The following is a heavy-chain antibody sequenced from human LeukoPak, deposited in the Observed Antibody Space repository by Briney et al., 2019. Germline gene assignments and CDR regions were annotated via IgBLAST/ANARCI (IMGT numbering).Heavy chain of an antibody. CDR2: ISSNGGST. CDR3: AREGHSSGYCGAFDI. CDR1: GFTFSSYA. J-gene: IGHJ3*02. V-gene: IGHV3-64*01. D-gene: IGHD3-22*01. Sequence: GGSLRLSCAASGFTFSSYAMYWVRQAPGKGLEYVSAISSNGGSTYYANSVKGRFTISRDNSKNTLYLQMDSLKDEDMAMYYCAREGHSSGYCGAFDIWGPGTMVTVSS.